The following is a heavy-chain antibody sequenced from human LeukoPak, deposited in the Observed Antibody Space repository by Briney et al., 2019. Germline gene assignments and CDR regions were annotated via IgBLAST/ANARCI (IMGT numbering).Heavy chain of an antibody. D-gene: IGHD6-13*01. CDR1: GFTFSSYA. CDR3: ARGSSCPD. Sequence: GGSLRLFSAASGFTFSSYAMHWVRQAPGKGLEWVAVISYDGSNKYYADSVKGRFTISRDNSKNTLYLQMNSLRAEDTAVYYCARGSSCPDWGQGTLVTVSS. CDR2: ISYDGSNK. V-gene: IGHV3-30*04. J-gene: IGHJ4*02.